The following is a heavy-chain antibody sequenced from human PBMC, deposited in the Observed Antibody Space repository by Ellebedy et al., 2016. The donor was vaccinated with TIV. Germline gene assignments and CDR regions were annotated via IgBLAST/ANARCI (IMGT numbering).Heavy chain of an antibody. D-gene: IGHD2-15*01. Sequence: PGGSLRLSCAASGFTFSRYSINWVRQAPGKGLEWVSYIGSSSSTIYYADSVKGRFTISRDNAQNSLYLQMNSLRDEDTDVYYCARCCSSGSCYYFYGMDVWGQGTTVTVSS. CDR2: IGSSSSTI. CDR3: ARCCSSGSCYYFYGMDV. V-gene: IGHV3-48*02. J-gene: IGHJ6*02. CDR1: GFTFSRYS.